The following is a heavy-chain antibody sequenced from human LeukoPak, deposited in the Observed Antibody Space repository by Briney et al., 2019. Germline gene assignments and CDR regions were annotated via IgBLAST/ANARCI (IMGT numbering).Heavy chain of an antibody. CDR2: IRSKANNYAT. CDR1: GFTISGSA. Sequence: GGSLRLSCAASGFTISGSAMHWVRQASGKGLEWIGRIRSKANNYATAYTASVKGRFTISRDDSKNTAYLQMNSLKTEDTAVYYCTVPGYSSSFDYWGQGTLVTVSS. J-gene: IGHJ4*02. D-gene: IGHD6-6*01. V-gene: IGHV3-73*01. CDR3: TVPGYSSSFDY.